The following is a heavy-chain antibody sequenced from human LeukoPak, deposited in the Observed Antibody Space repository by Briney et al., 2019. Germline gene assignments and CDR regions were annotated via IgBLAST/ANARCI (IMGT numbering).Heavy chain of an antibody. J-gene: IGHJ5*02. Sequence: GGSLGLSCAASGFTFSSYSMNWVRQAPGKGLEWVSSINSSSSYIFYADSVKGRFTISRDNAKNSLYLQMNSLRAEDTAVYYCARYVVVPATAFDPWGQGTLVTVSS. CDR3: ARYVVVPATAFDP. CDR1: GFTFSSYS. CDR2: INSSSSYI. V-gene: IGHV3-21*01. D-gene: IGHD2-2*01.